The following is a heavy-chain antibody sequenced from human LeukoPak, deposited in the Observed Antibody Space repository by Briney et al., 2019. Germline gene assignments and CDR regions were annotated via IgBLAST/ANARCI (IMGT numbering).Heavy chain of an antibody. CDR3: ARGLDAASGLANFDY. CDR2: INAYNGNT. V-gene: IGHV1-18*01. J-gene: IGHJ4*02. Sequence: ASVKVSCKASGYTFSYFGLNWVRQAPGQGLGWMGWINAYNGNTNYAQKSEGRLSLTTDTATSTVYMELRNLTSDDTAVYFCARGLDAASGLANFDYWGQGTLITVSS. D-gene: IGHD1-1*01. CDR1: GYTFSYFG.